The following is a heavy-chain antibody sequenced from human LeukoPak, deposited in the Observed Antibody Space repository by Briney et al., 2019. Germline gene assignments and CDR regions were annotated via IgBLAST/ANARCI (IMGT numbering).Heavy chain of an antibody. CDR2: INHSGST. J-gene: IGHJ4*02. D-gene: IGHD3-3*01. CDR3: ARASDYDFWSGYPHYFDY. CDR1: GGSFSGYY. V-gene: IGHV4-34*01. Sequence: KASETLSLTRAVYGGSFSGYYWSWIRQPPGKGLEWIGEINHSGSTNYNPSLKSRVTISVDTSKNQFSLKLSSVTAADTAVYYCARASDYDFWSGYPHYFDYWGQGTLVTVSS.